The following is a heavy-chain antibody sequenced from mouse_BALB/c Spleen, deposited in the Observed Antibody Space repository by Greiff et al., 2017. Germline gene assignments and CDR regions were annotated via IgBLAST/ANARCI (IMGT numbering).Heavy chain of an antibody. CDR3: ARYDD. Sequence: QVQLQQSGAELARPGASVKLSCKASGYTFTSYWMQWVKQRPGQGLEWIGAIYPGDGDTRYTQKFKGKATLTADKSSSTAYMQLSSLASEDSAVYYCARYDDWGQGTTLTVSS. CDR1: GYTFTSYW. J-gene: IGHJ2*01. CDR2: IYPGDGDT. V-gene: IGHV1-87*01.